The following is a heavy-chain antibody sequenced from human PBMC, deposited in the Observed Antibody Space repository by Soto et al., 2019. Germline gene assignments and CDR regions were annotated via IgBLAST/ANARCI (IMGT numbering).Heavy chain of an antibody. Sequence: GESLRLSCAASGFDVSNTDMSWIRQAPGKGLEWVSVIYSGGYTNYADSVKGRFIVSRDSPRNTLYLQMDSLRAEDTAVYYCAREAIIVIAAPEYYFDYWGQGT. D-gene: IGHD3-22*01. V-gene: IGHV3-66*01. CDR2: IYSGGYT. CDR1: GFDVSNTD. J-gene: IGHJ4*02. CDR3: AREAIIVIAAPEYYFDY.